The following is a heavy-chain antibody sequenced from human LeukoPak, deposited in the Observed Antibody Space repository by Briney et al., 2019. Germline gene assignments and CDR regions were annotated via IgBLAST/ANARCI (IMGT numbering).Heavy chain of an antibody. CDR1: GGSIISYY. J-gene: IGHJ2*01. Sequence: PSETLSLTCTVSGGSIISYYWSGLRQPAGKGLEWIGRIYTSGSTNHNPSLTSRVTIAVDTSKNQFSLKLSSVTAADTAVYYWARVFSGWYDWYFDLWGRGTLGTVSS. V-gene: IGHV4-4*07. D-gene: IGHD6-19*01. CDR3: ARVFSGWYDWYFDL. CDR2: IYTSGST.